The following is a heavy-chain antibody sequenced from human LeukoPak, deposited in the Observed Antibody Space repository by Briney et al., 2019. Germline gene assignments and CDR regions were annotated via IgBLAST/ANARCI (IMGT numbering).Heavy chain of an antibody. V-gene: IGHV3-23*01. CDR1: GFTFSSYA. CDR3: AKSGMVGATKYFDY. Sequence: GGSLRLPCAASGFTFSSYAMSWVRQAPGKGLEWVSAISGSGGSTYYADSVKDRFTISRDNSKNTLYLQMNSLRAEDTAVYYCAKSGMVGATKYFDYWGQGTLVTVSS. CDR2: ISGSGGST. D-gene: IGHD1-26*01. J-gene: IGHJ4*02.